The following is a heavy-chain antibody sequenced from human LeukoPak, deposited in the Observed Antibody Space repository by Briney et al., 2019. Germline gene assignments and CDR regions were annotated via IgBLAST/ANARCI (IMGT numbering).Heavy chain of an antibody. D-gene: IGHD6-19*01. CDR2: ISYDGSNK. V-gene: IGHV3-30-3*01. J-gene: IGHJ4*02. CDR3: ASGGYSSGFDY. CDR1: GFTFSDYY. Sequence: GGSLRLSCAASGFTFSDYYMSWIRQAPGKGLEWVAVISYDGSNKYYADSVKGRFTISRDNSKNTLYLQMNSLRAEDTAVYYCASGGYSSGFDYWGQGTLVTVSS.